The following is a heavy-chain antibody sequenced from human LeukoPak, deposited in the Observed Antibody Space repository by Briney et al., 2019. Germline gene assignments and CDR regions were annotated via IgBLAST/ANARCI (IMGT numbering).Heavy chain of an antibody. CDR2: LSFDGSNK. Sequence: GGSLRLSCAASGFTFSFYGMHWVRQAPGKGLEWVAVLSFDGSNKYYADSVKGRFTISRDNSKNTLYLQMNSLRAEDTAVYYCARTFGYSYGFPLSYWGQGTLVTVSS. V-gene: IGHV3-30*03. D-gene: IGHD5-18*01. CDR1: GFTFSFYG. CDR3: ARTFGYSYGFPLSY. J-gene: IGHJ4*02.